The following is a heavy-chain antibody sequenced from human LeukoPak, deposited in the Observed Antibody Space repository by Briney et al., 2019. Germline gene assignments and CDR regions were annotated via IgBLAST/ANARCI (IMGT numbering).Heavy chain of an antibody. CDR2: ISRSGGDT. CDR1: GFTFSSYA. V-gene: IGHV3-23*01. J-gene: IGHJ4*02. Sequence: PGGSLRLSCAASGFTFSSYAMTWVRQAPGKGLEWVSAISRSGGDTYYADSVKGRFTISRDNSKNTQYLQMNSLRGEDTAVYYCARTRGYNYGYSDDWGQGTLVTVSS. D-gene: IGHD5-18*01. CDR3: ARTRGYNYGYSDD.